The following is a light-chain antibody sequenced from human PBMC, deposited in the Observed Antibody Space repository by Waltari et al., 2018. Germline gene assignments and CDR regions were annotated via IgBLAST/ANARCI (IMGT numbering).Light chain of an antibody. CDR1: QSVSSSY. CDR3: QQYGSSPWIT. J-gene: IGKJ5*01. Sequence: EIVLTQSPGTLSLSPGERATLSCRASQSVSSSYLAWYQQKPGQAPRLLIYGASSSATGIPDRFSGSVSGTDFTLTISRLGPEDFAVYYCQQYGSSPWITFGQGTRLEIK. CDR2: GAS. V-gene: IGKV3-20*01.